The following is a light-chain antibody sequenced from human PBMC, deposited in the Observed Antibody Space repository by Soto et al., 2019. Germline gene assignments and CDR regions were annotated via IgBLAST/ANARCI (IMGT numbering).Light chain of an antibody. Sequence: EIVLTQSPGTLSLSPRERATLSCRASQTVPSNYLAWYQQKPGQAPRLLIYDASSRATGIPDRFSDSGSGTDFTLTISRLEPEDSAVYYCQQYATSPETFGQGTKVEIK. CDR2: DAS. CDR3: QQYATSPET. J-gene: IGKJ2*01. CDR1: QTVPSNY. V-gene: IGKV3-20*01.